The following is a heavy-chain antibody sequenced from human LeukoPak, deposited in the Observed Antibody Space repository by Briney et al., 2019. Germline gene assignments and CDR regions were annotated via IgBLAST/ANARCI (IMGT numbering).Heavy chain of an antibody. D-gene: IGHD3-10*01. CDR1: RGTFSSYA. CDR3: ASRYGPGSYYNQPLLMKIAFDY. J-gene: IGHJ4*02. V-gene: IGHV1-69*06. Sequence: SVKVSCKASRGTFSSYAISWVRQAPGQGLEWMGGIIPIFGTANYAQKFQGRVTITADKSTSTAYMELSSLRSEDTAVYYCASRYGPGSYYNQPLLMKIAFDYWGQGTLVTVSS. CDR2: IIPIFGTA.